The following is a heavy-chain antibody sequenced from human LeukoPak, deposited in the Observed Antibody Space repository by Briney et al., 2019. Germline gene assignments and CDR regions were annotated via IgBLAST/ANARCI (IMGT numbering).Heavy chain of an antibody. J-gene: IGHJ6*03. D-gene: IGHD2-2*01. CDR1: GYTLTELS. Sequence: GASVKVSCKVSGYTLTELSMHWVRQAPGKGLEWMGGFDPEDGETIYAQKFQGRVTMTEDTSTDTAYMELRSLRSDDTAVYYCARESIVVVPAAMGGFHYYYMDVWGKGTTVTVSS. CDR2: FDPEDGET. CDR3: ARESIVVVPAAMGGFHYYYMDV. V-gene: IGHV1-24*01.